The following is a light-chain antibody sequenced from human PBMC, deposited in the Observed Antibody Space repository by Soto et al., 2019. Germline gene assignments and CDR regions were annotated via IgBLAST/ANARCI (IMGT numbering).Light chain of an antibody. CDR1: QSVGSN. J-gene: IGKJ3*01. Sequence: EIVMTQSPATLSVSPGERATLSCRASQSVGSNLAWYQQKPGQAPRLLIYGASTRATGIPARFSGSGSGTEFTLTISSLQSEDFAVYHCQQYNNWPPITFGPGTKVDIK. CDR3: QQYNNWPPIT. V-gene: IGKV3-15*01. CDR2: GAS.